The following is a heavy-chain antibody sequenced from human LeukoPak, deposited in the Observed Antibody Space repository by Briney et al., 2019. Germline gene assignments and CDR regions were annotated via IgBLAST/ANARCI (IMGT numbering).Heavy chain of an antibody. CDR1: GFIFSNYG. Sequence: GGSLRLSCVASGFIFSNYGMHWVRQAPGKGLEWVTFIRHDESYRYYADSVKGRFTVSRDNSKNTLYLQMNSLRAEDTAAYYCANDNRDNWFDPWGQGTLVTVSS. V-gene: IGHV3-30*02. J-gene: IGHJ5*02. CDR2: IRHDESYR. D-gene: IGHD1-14*01. CDR3: ANDNRDNWFDP.